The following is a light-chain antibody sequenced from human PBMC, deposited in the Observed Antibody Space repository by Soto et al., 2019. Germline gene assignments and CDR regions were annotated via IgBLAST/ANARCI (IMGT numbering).Light chain of an antibody. CDR3: SSYGGYNNVV. Sequence: QSALTQPPSASGSPGQSVTISCTGTSSDVGGYNYVSWFQQHPGKAPKLIIHEVNQRPSGVPDRFSGSKSDNTASLTVSGLQAEDEGTYYCSSYGGYNNVVFGTGTQLTVL. CDR1: SSDVGGYNY. V-gene: IGLV2-8*01. CDR2: EVN. J-gene: IGLJ7*01.